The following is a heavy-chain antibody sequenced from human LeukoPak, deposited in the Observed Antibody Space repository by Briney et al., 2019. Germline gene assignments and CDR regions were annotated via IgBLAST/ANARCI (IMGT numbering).Heavy chain of an antibody. CDR2: IIPIFGTA. CDR3: ARDLQFYDSSGYRDAFDI. CDR1: GGTFSSYA. Sequence: SVKVSCKASGGTFSSYAISWVRQAPGQGLEWMGGIIPIFGTANYAQKFQGRVTITADKSTSTAYMELSSLRSDDTAVYYCARDLQFYDSSGYRDAFDIWGQGTMVTVSS. D-gene: IGHD3-22*01. J-gene: IGHJ3*02. V-gene: IGHV1-69*06.